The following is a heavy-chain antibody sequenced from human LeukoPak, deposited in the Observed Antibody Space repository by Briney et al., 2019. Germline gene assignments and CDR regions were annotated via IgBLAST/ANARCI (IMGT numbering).Heavy chain of an antibody. D-gene: IGHD3-3*01. CDR2: IIPIFGTA. V-gene: IGHV1-69*01. CDR1: GGTFSSYA. CDR3: ARAFSPHGVTPFDY. J-gene: IGHJ4*02. Sequence: GASVKVSCKASGGTFSSYAISWVRQAPGQGLEWMGGIIPIFGTANYAQKFQGRVTITADESTSTAYMELSSLRSEDTAVYYCARAFSPHGVTPFDYWGQGTLVTVSS.